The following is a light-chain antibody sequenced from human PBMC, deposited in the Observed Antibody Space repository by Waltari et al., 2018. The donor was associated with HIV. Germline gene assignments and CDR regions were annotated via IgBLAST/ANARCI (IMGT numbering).Light chain of an antibody. CDR1: QRISSW. J-gene: IGKJ1*01. CDR2: KAS. CDR3: QHYDSYSPA. V-gene: IGKV1-5*03. Sequence: DIQMTQSPSTLSASVGDRVTITCRASQRISSWLAWYQQKPGKAPKLLIYKASTLESGGPSSFSGSGSGTEFTLTISSLQPDDFATYYCQHYDSYSPAFGQGTKVEIK.